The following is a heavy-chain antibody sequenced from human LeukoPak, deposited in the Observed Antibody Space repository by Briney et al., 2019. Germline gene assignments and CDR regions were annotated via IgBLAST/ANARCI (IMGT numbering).Heavy chain of an antibody. D-gene: IGHD5-12*01. CDR3: ARSGVVDATSRYMDV. V-gene: IGHV1-18*01. J-gene: IGHJ6*03. Sequence: ASVKVSCKASGYTFSTYGLTWVRQAPGQGLEWMGWISAYNGDTKYSQSLQGRVTMTTDTSTGTASMELRSLRSDDTAVYYCARSGVVDATSRYMDVWGKGTTVTVSS. CDR1: GYTFSTYG. CDR2: ISAYNGDT.